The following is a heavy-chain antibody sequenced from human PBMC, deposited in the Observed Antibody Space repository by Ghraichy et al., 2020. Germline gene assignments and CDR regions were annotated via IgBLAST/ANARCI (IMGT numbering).Heavy chain of an antibody. CDR1: GGSISTYY. D-gene: IGHD1-14*01. V-gene: IGHV4-59*01. Sequence: SETLSLSCTVSGGSISTYYWSWIRQPPGKGLEWIGYIYDSGSTKYNPSLKSRVTISADTSKNQFSLKLSSVTAADTAVYYCARVPAITNYYYYYYMDVWGKGTTVTVSS. CDR3: ARVPAITNYYYYYYMDV. CDR2: IYDSGST. J-gene: IGHJ6*03.